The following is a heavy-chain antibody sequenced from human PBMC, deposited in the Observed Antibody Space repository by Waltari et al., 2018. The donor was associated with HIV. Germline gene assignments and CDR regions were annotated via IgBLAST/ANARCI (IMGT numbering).Heavy chain of an antibody. J-gene: IGHJ1*01. V-gene: IGHV1-69*01. Sequence: QVQLVQSGAEVQKPGSSVKVSCKPSGGTFSSYAISWVRQATGQGIEWMGGIIPIFGTANYAQKFQGRVTITADESTSTAYMELSSLRSEDTAVYYCARDLRYYDSSGYRNEYFQHWGQGTLVTVSS. CDR3: ARDLRYYDSSGYRNEYFQH. D-gene: IGHD3-22*01. CDR2: IIPIFGTA. CDR1: GGTFSSYA.